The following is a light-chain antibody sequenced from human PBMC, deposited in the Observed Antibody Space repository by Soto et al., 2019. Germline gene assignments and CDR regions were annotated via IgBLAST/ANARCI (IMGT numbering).Light chain of an antibody. Sequence: QSALTQPASVSGSLGQSITLSCTGSGGDIGAYNYVSWYQQHPGKAPKLIIYGVTHRPSGVSSRFSASKSAYTASLTISALQAEDEADYYCSSSAGIYHYLVFGGGTKVTVL. CDR1: GGDIGAYNY. V-gene: IGLV2-14*01. CDR2: GVT. J-gene: IGLJ3*02. CDR3: SSSAGIYHYLV.